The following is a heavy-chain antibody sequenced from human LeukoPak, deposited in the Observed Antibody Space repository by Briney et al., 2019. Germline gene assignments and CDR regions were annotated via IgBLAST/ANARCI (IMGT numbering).Heavy chain of an antibody. V-gene: IGHV3-21*01. CDR2: ISSSSSYI. D-gene: IGHD3-10*01. CDR1: GFTFSSYS. Sequence: GGSLRLSCAASGFTFSSYSMNWVRQVPGKGLEWVSSISSSSSYIYYADSVKGRFTISRDNAKNSLYLQMNSLRAEDTAVYYCARGGGTNYYGSGSYPYYFDYWGQGTLVTVSS. CDR3: ARGGGTNYYGSGSYPYYFDY. J-gene: IGHJ4*02.